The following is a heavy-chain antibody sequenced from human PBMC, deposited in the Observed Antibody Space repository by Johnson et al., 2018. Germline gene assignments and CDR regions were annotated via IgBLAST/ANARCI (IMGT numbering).Heavy chain of an antibody. J-gene: IGHJ6*03. CDR1: GFTFSSYA. D-gene: IGHD2-15*01. CDR2: ISGSGGST. CDR3: ARDSDIVVVVGAYMDV. V-gene: IGHV3-23*01. Sequence: VQLQESGGGLVQPGGSLRLSCAASGFTFSSYAMSWVRPAPGKGLEWVSAISGSGGSTYYADSVKGRFTISRDNSQKTLYLQRNSLGGEDTAVYYCARDSDIVVVVGAYMDVWGKGTTVTVSS.